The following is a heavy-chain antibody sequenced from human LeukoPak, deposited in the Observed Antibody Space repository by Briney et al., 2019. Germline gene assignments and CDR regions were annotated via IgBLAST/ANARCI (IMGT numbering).Heavy chain of an antibody. V-gene: IGHV3-23*01. CDR3: AKDRITMIRGIDY. J-gene: IGHJ4*02. D-gene: IGHD3-10*01. CDR1: GFTFSSYA. CDR2: ISGSGGTT. Sequence: PGGSLRLSCAASGFTFSSYAMSWVRQAPGKGLEWVSAISGSGGTTYYADSVKGRFTISRDNSKNTLYLQMNSLRAEDTALYYCAKDRITMIRGIDYWGQGTLVTVSS.